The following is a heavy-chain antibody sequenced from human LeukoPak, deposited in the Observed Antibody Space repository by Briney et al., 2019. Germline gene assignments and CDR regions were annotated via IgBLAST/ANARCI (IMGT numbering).Heavy chain of an antibody. V-gene: IGHV3-23*01. D-gene: IGHD3-9*01. Sequence: GGSLRLSCAASGFTFSSYAMSWVRQAPGKGLEWVSAISGSGGSTYYADSVKGRFTISRDNSKNTLYLQMNSLRTEDTALYYCAKDGVTLTSYYYYYMDVWGKGTTVTVSS. CDR3: AKDGVTLTSYYYYYMDV. CDR1: GFTFSSYA. CDR2: ISGSGGST. J-gene: IGHJ6*03.